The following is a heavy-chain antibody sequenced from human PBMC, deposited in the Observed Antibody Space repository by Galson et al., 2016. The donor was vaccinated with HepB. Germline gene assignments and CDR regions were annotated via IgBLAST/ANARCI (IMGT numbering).Heavy chain of an antibody. J-gene: IGHJ4*02. Sequence: SLRPSCAASGFTFSGYGMHWVRQAPGKGLEWVAADSMDGRRKWYAESVEGRFTISRDNFNNMLYLQTSSLIPDDTAVYFCAKRHEYCPPVGCSVDYWGQGALVSVSS. V-gene: IGHV3-30*18. CDR1: GFTFSGYG. CDR2: DSMDGRRK. D-gene: IGHD2/OR15-2a*01. CDR3: AKRHEYCPPVGCSVDY.